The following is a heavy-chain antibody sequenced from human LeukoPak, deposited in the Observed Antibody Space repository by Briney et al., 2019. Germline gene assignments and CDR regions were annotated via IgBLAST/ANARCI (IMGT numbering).Heavy chain of an antibody. J-gene: IGHJ4*02. D-gene: IGHD3-22*01. V-gene: IGHV3-30*18. CDR2: ISYDGSNK. Sequence: EGSLRLSCAASGFTFSSYGMHWVRQAPGKGLEWVAVISYDGSNKYYADSVKGRFTISRDNSKNTLYLQMNSLRAEDTAVYYCAKETYYYDSSAWGSWGQGTLVTVSS. CDR1: GFTFSSYG. CDR3: AKETYYYDSSAWGS.